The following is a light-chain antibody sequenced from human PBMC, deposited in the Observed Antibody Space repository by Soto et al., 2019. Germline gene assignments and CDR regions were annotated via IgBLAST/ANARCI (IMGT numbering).Light chain of an antibody. Sequence: QSALTQPPSASGSPGQSVTISCTGTSSDVGGYNYVSWYQQHPGKAPKLMISEVSKRPSGVPDRFSGSKSGNTASLTVSGRQAEDEADYYCSSFAGSNVVFGGGTKVTVL. V-gene: IGLV2-8*01. J-gene: IGLJ2*01. CDR2: EVS. CDR1: SSDVGGYNY. CDR3: SSFAGSNVV.